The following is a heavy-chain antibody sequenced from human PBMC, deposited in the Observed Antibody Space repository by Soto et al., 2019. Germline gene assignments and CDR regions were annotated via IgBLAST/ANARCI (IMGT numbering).Heavy chain of an antibody. J-gene: IGHJ4*02. CDR3: ARDLNPLGIRRWFGELLFDY. V-gene: IGHV1-18*01. CDR2: ISAYNGNT. CDR1: GYTFTSYG. Sequence: ASVKVSCKASGYTFTSYGISWVRQAPGQGLEWMGWISAYNGNTNYAQKLQGRVTMTTDTSTSTAYMELRSLRSDDTAVYYCARDLNPLGIRRWFGELLFDYWGQGTLVTVSS. D-gene: IGHD3-10*01.